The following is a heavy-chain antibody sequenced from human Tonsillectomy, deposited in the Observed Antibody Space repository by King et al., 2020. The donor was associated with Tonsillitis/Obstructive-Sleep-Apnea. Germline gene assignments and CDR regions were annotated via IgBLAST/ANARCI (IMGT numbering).Heavy chain of an antibody. D-gene: IGHD1-26*01. CDR1: GFTFSSYG. Sequence: VQLVESGEGVVQPGRSLRLSCAASGFTFSSYGMNWVRQAPGKGLEWVAVIWYDGSNKYYADSVRGRFTISRDNSKNTLYLQMNTLRAEDTAVYYCARARVLKGGFDPWGQGTLVTVSS. J-gene: IGHJ5*02. CDR2: IWYDGSNK. CDR3: ARARVLKGGFDP. V-gene: IGHV3-33*01.